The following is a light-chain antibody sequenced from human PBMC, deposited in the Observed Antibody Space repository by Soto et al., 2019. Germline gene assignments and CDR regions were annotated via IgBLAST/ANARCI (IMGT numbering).Light chain of an antibody. J-gene: IGKJ5*01. V-gene: IGKV3-20*01. CDR2: GAS. CDR3: QHYASSVT. Sequence: EIVLTQSPGTLSLSPGERATLSCRASQSVGSTYLAWYQQKPGQAPRLLIYGASSRATGIPARFSGSGSGTDFTLTISRLEPEDFAVYYCQHYASSVTFGQGTRLEIK. CDR1: QSVGSTY.